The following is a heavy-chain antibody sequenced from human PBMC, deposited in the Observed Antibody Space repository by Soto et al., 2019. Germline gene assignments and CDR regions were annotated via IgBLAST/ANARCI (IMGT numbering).Heavy chain of an antibody. CDR3: ARDDSFLGAPFHY. V-gene: IGHV3-53*02. Sequence: EVELVETGGGLIQPGGSLRLSCVASGFTVSSSSMSWVRQAPGKGLEWVSLIYVDGATYYGDSVKGRFTISRDTSKNTLSLQMTSLRADDTAVYYCARDDSFLGAPFHYWGQGTLVTVSS. CDR1: GFTVSSSS. D-gene: IGHD3-16*01. J-gene: IGHJ4*02. CDR2: IYVDGAT.